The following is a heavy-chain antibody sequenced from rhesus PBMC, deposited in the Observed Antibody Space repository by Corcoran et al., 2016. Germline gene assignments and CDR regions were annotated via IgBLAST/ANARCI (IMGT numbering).Heavy chain of an antibody. J-gene: IGHJ4*01. D-gene: IGHD3-16*01. CDR3: ARNPPGDYSGSDSFDY. CDR1: GGSISSGYG. CDR2: IYGSSGNT. Sequence: QVQLQESGPGLVKPSETLSLTCGVSGGSISSGYGWSWIRQPPGKGLEWIGYIYGSSGNTYNNPSLKSRVTMSKVTSKNQFSRKLSAGTAADTAVYYCARNPPGDYSGSDSFDYWGQGVLVTVSS. V-gene: IGHV4S7*01.